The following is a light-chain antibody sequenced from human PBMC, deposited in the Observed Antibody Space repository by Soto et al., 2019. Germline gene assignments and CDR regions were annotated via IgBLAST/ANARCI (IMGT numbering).Light chain of an antibody. Sequence: VMTQSPAPHSVSPGGRATLSFRASQSVRSNLAWYQQKPGQSPRLLIYGASPRATGIPDRFSGSGSGTEFSLTFSSLQSEDFAVYYCQQYNNWWPFGQGTKVDNK. J-gene: IGKJ1*01. CDR3: QQYNNWWP. CDR2: GAS. V-gene: IGKV3-15*01. CDR1: QSVRSN.